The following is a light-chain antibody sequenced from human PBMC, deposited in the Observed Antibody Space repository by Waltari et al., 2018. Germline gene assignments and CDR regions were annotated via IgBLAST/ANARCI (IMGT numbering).Light chain of an antibody. V-gene: IGKV3-11*01. CDR3: QQRSNWLFT. J-gene: IGKJ3*01. Sequence: ETVLTQSPATLSLSPGERATLSCRASQSVSRYLAWYQQKPGRAPRLLIYDASNRATGIPARFSGSGSGTDFTLTISSLEPEDFAVYYCQQRSNWLFTFGPGTKVDIK. CDR1: QSVSRY. CDR2: DAS.